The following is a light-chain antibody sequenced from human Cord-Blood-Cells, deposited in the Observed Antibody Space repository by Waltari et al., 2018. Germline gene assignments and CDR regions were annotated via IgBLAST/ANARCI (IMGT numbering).Light chain of an antibody. CDR3: CSYAGSSTWV. Sequence: DLTQPASVSGSPGQSITISCTGTSSDVGSYNLVSWYQQHPGKATKLMIYEGSKRPSGVSNRFSGSKSGNTASLTISGLQAEDEADYYCCSYAGSSTWVFGGGTKLHVL. CDR2: EGS. V-gene: IGLV2-23*01. J-gene: IGLJ3*02. CDR1: SSDVGSYNL.